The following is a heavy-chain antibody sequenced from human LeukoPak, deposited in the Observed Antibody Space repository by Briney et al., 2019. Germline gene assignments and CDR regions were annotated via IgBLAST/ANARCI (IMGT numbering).Heavy chain of an antibody. V-gene: IGHV4-34*01. D-gene: IGHD5-18*01. CDR1: GFTFTDFY. CDR2: INHSGST. J-gene: IGHJ4*02. CDR3: ARRRRPSGTARIDY. Sequence: GSLRLSCAASGFTFTDFYMSWIRQPPGKGLEWIGEINHSGSTNYNPSLKSRVTISVDTSKNQFSLKLSSVTAADTAVYYCARRRRPSGTARIDYWGQGTLVTVSS.